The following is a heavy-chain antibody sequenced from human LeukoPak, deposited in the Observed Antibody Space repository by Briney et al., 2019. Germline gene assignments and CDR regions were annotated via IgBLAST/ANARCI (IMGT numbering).Heavy chain of an antibody. CDR2: ISSSGSYI. V-gene: IGHV3-21*01. CDR1: GFTFSSYS. D-gene: IGHD3-22*01. CDR3: ARDLFDYYDSSGKLFDY. J-gene: IGHJ4*02. Sequence: PGGSLRLSCAASGFTFSSYSMNWVRQAPGKGLEWVSSISSSGSYIYYADSVKGRFTISRDNAKNSLYLQMNSLRAEDTAVYYCARDLFDYYDSSGKLFDYWGQGTLVTVSS.